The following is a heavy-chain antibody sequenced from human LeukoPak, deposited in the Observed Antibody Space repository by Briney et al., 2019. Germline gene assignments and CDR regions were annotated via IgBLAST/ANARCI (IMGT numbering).Heavy chain of an antibody. V-gene: IGHV3-48*01. J-gene: IGHJ4*02. CDR2: ISSSGTTI. D-gene: IGHD2/OR15-2a*01. CDR3: VKDLDFRADC. CDR1: GFTFSSYN. Sequence: PGGSLRLSCAAFGFTFSSYNMNWVRQAPGKGLEWVSYISSSGTTIYYADSVKGRFTISRDNAENSLFLQMNSLRAEDTALYYCVKDLDFRADCWGQGTLVTVSS.